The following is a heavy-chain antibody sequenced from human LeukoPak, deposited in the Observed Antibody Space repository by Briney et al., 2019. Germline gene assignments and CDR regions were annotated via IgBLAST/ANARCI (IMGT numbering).Heavy chain of an antibody. CDR2: IYYSGST. D-gene: IGHD4-11*01. CDR1: GGSISSGGYY. J-gene: IGHJ4*02. Sequence: SETLSLTCTVSGGSISSGGYYWSWIRQHPGKGLEWIGYIYYSGSTYYNPSLKSRVTISVDTSKNQFSLKLSSVTAADTAVYYCARQESKFPLLDYWGQGTLVIVSS. CDR3: ARQESKFPLLDY. V-gene: IGHV4-31*03.